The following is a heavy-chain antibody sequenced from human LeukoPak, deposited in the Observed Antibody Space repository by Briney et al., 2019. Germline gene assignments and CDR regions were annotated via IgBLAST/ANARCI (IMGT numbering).Heavy chain of an antibody. CDR3: ARVHRGYSYGRLDY. Sequence: GGSLRLSCAASGFTFSSYGMHWVRQAPGKGLEWVAVIWYDGSNKYYADSVKGRFTISRDNAKNSLYLEMNSLRDEDTAVYYCARVHRGYSYGRLDYWGQGTLVTVSS. V-gene: IGHV3-33*01. CDR2: IWYDGSNK. D-gene: IGHD5-18*01. J-gene: IGHJ4*02. CDR1: GFTFSSYG.